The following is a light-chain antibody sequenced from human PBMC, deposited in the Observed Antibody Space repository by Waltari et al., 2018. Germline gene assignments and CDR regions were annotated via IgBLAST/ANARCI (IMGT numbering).Light chain of an antibody. Sequence: EIVLTQSPDTLSLSQGERATLSCRASQSVGSDLGWYQQKPGQAPRLLMFDASNRATGIPARFSGSGSGTDFTLTISSLEPEDFAVYYCQHRSNGPLYTFGQGTKLEI. V-gene: IGKV3-11*01. CDR2: DAS. J-gene: IGKJ2*01. CDR3: QHRSNGPLYT. CDR1: QSVGSD.